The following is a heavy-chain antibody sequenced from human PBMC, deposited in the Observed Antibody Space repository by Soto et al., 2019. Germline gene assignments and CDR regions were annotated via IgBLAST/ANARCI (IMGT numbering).Heavy chain of an antibody. V-gene: IGHV4-30-4*01. CDR3: ARDLLDTTVDYYFDS. D-gene: IGHD4-17*01. J-gene: IGHJ4*02. CDR2: IYHSGSS. Sequence: SETLSLNCTVSGGSLSSGNYYWIWIRQPPGKGLEWIGYIYHSGSSQSNPSLKSRVTISIDTSKNQFSLELRSVTAADTAVYYCARDLLDTTVDYYFDSWVPGRLVTVSS. CDR1: GGSLSSGNYY.